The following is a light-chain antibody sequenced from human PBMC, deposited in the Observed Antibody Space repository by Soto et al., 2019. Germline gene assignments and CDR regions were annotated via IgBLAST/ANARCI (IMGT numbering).Light chain of an antibody. CDR3: QRLNSYPRL. J-gene: IGKJ1*01. Sequence: QLTQSASLRLATVGRRVTMTCRASQGISSYLAWYQQKPGKAPKLLIYAASTLQSGVPSRFSGTLSGTEFTLTFISRQAKDFAPYFCQRLNSYPRLFVQGTKVDIK. CDR2: AAS. CDR1: QGISSY. V-gene: IGKV1-9*01.